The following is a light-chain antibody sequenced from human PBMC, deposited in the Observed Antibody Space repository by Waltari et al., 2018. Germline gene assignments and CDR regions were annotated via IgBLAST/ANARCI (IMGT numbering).Light chain of an antibody. Sequence: ETVTTQSPATLSVSPGERATLSCRASQSISNKLAWYQQKPGQAPRLLIYGASTRATGFPARFGGSGSGTEFTLTISSLQSEDFAVYYCHQYTDWPPTFGQGTKVEVK. V-gene: IGKV3-15*01. J-gene: IGKJ1*01. CDR2: GAS. CDR3: HQYTDWPPT. CDR1: QSISNK.